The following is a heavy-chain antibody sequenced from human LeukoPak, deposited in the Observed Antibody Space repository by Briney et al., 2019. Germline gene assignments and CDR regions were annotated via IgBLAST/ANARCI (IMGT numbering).Heavy chain of an antibody. J-gene: IGHJ4*02. D-gene: IGHD4-17*01. CDR3: ARAREYGDFFDY. CDR2: VFTSGAT. V-gene: IGHV4-4*07. Sequence: PSETLSLTCTISVSGDPISNYYWSWIRQPAGKGLEYIGRVFTSGATDYNPSLKSRVTMSIDMSKSHFPLRVNSVTAADTAVYYCARAREYGDFFDYWGQGTLVTVSS. CDR1: VSGDPISNYY.